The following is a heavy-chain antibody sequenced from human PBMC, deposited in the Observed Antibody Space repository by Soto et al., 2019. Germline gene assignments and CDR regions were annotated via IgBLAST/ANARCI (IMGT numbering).Heavy chain of an antibody. V-gene: IGHV1-69*02. CDR2: VNPIVSMS. J-gene: IGHJ4*02. CDR1: GDTFNFYS. D-gene: IGHD3-10*01. Sequence: SVKVSCKASGDTFNFYSINWVLQAPGLGLEWMGRVNPIVSMSNYAQRFQGRVTMTADKSTSTAYMELSGLRSEDTAIYYCATSYGSGYRAFDYWGQGALVTISS. CDR3: ATSYGSGYRAFDY.